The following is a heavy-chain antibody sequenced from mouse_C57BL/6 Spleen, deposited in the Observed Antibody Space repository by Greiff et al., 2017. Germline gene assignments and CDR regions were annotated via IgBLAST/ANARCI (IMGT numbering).Heavy chain of an antibody. J-gene: IGHJ2*01. V-gene: IGHV1-53*01. CDR1: GYTFTSSW. CDR3: AREDYGTYFDY. Sequence: QVQLQQSGTELVKPGASVKLSCKASGYTFTSSWMHWVKQRPGQGLEWIGNINPSNGGTNYNEKFKSKATLTVDKSSSTAYMQLSSLTSEDSAVYYCAREDYGTYFDYWGQGTTLTVSS. D-gene: IGHD2-1*01. CDR2: INPSNGGT.